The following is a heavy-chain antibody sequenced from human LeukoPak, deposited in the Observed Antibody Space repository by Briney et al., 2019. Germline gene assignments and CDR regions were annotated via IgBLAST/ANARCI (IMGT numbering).Heavy chain of an antibody. Sequence: ASVKVSCKASGYTFTVYYMHWVRQAPGQGLEWMGWINPNSGGSNYAQKFQGRVTMTRDTSISTAYMELSRLRSDDTAVYYCARDGYCSSTSCYSWFDPWGQGTLVTVSS. V-gene: IGHV1-2*02. J-gene: IGHJ5*02. CDR1: GYTFTVYY. D-gene: IGHD2-2*01. CDR2: INPNSGGS. CDR3: ARDGYCSSTSCYSWFDP.